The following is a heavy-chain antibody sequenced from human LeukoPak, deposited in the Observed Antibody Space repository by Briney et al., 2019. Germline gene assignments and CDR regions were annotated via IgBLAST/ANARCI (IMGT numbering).Heavy chain of an antibody. D-gene: IGHD3-22*01. CDR1: GYTFTNYE. J-gene: IGHJ4*02. V-gene: IGHV1-8*01. Sequence: GASAKVSCKASGYTFTNYEINWVRQAIGQGLEWMGWMNPNSGDTAFAQKFQGRITMTRSTSISTAYMELSSLTSEDTAVYYCARGLGTYDSSELTWPMISFWGQGTLVTVSS. CDR3: ARGLGTYDSSELTWPMISF. CDR2: MNPNSGDT.